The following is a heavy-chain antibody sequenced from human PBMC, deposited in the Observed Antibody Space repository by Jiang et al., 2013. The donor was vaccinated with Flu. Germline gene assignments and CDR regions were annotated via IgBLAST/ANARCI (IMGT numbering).Heavy chain of an antibody. V-gene: IGHV4-39*01. CDR3: ARLPEKGSGYYYGMDV. CDR2: IYYSGST. CDR1: GGSISSSSSYY. J-gene: IGHJ6*02. D-gene: IGHD3-10*01. Sequence: VKPSETLSLTCTVSGGSISSSSSYYWGWIRQPPGKGLEWIGSIYYSGSTYYNPSLKSRVTISVDTSKNQFSLKLSSVTAADTAVYYCARLPEKGSGYYYGMDVWGQGTTVTVSS.